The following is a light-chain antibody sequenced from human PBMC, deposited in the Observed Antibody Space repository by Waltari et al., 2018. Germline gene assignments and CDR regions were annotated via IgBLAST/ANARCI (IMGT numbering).Light chain of an antibody. J-gene: IGKJ2*01. Sequence: DIQVTQSPSSLSASVGDRVTITCQASQDISHYLNWYQQRPGKAPKVLIYDAPLLQIGVPSRFSGRGSGTDFTFSITSLQPEDAATYYCQHFDNLLFTFGQGTKLEI. CDR1: QDISHY. V-gene: IGKV1-33*01. CDR2: DAP. CDR3: QHFDNLLFT.